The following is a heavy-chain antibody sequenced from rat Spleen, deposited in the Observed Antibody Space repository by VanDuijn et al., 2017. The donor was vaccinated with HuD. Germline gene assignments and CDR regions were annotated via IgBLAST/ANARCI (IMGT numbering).Heavy chain of an antibody. Sequence: EVQLVESGGGLVQPGRSLKLSCVASGFTFSDYGMHWIRQAPGRGLEWVAFISGSSGSIFNADTVRGRFTISRDNAKNTLYLQMNSLRSEDTATYYCTRGGYYRYWGQGVMVTVSS. CDR2: ISGSSGSI. J-gene: IGHJ2*01. V-gene: IGHV5-34*01. D-gene: IGHD1-1*01. CDR3: TRGGYYRY. CDR1: GFTFSDYG.